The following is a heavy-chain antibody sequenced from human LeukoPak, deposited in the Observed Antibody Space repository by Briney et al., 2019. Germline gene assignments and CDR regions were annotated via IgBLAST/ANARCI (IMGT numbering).Heavy chain of an antibody. CDR2: INPNSGGT. D-gene: IGHD1-20*01. J-gene: IGHJ3*02. Sequence: EASVKVSCKASGYTFTGFYMHWVRQAPGQGLEWMGWINPNSGGTNYAQKFQGRVTMTRDTSISTAYMELSRLRSDDTAVYYCARLGITGWDAFDIWGQGTMVTVSS. V-gene: IGHV1-2*02. CDR1: GYTFTGFY. CDR3: ARLGITGWDAFDI.